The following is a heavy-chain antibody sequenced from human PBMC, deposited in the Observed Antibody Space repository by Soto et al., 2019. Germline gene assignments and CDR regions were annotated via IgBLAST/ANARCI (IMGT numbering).Heavy chain of an antibody. Sequence: QVQLQESGPGLVKPSGTLSLTCAVSCGSISSSNWWSWVRQPPGKGLEWIGEIYHSESTNYNPPLNSRFKISGEKSKTQLSLKLSYVTSADTAVYYFARVSGSYYYGMDVWGQGTPCTVSS. CDR3: ARVSGSYYYGMDV. V-gene: IGHV4-4*02. CDR2: IYHSEST. J-gene: IGHJ6*02. D-gene: IGHD1-26*01. CDR1: CGSISSSNW.